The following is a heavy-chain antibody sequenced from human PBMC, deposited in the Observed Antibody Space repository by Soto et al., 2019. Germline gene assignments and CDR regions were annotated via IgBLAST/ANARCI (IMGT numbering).Heavy chain of an antibody. J-gene: IGHJ6*02. Sequence: HSLSLTFAISGDSFSSNIAAWNWIRQSPSRGLEWLGRTYYRSKWYNDYAVSVKSRITINPDTSKNQFSLQLNSVTPEDTAVYYCARDGMDVWGQGTTVTVSS. V-gene: IGHV6-1*01. CDR3: ARDGMDV. CDR2: TYYRSKWYN. CDR1: GDSFSSNIAA.